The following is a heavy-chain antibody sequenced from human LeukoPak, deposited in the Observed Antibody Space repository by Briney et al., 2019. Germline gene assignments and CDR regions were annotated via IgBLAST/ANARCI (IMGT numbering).Heavy chain of an antibody. CDR2: LSPKSGAT. CDR1: GYTFSGYY. CDR3: ARDTYGGSYFPLPY. Sequence: ASVKVSCKASGYTFSGYYMHWVRQAPGQGLEWMGWLSPKSGATKYAQKFQGRVTLTRDLSLNTAYMELSSLTSDDTAVYYCARDTYGGSYFPLPYWGQGALVTVPS. V-gene: IGHV1-2*02. J-gene: IGHJ4*02. D-gene: IGHD1-26*01.